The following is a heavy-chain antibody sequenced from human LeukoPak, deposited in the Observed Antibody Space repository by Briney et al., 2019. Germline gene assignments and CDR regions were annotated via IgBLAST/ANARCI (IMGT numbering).Heavy chain of an antibody. Sequence: PGGSLRLSCAAFGFTFSSYGMHWVRQAPGKGLEWVAFIRYDGSNKYYADSVKGRFTISRDNSKNTLYLQMNSLRAEDTAVYCCAKDLDHRDIVVEAPDYWGQGTLVTVSS. CDR1: GFTFSSYG. CDR2: IRYDGSNK. D-gene: IGHD2-2*01. J-gene: IGHJ4*02. V-gene: IGHV3-30*02. CDR3: AKDLDHRDIVVEAPDY.